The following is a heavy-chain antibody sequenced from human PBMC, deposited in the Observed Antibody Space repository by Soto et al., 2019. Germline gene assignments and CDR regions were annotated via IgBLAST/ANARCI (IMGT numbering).Heavy chain of an antibody. D-gene: IGHD3-22*01. J-gene: IGHJ3*02. CDR3: TTDYAPDTMLVVGDAFDI. CDR1: GFTFSNAW. CDR2: IKSKTDGGTT. Sequence: GGSLRLSCAASGFTFSNAWMSWVRQAPWKGLEWVGRIKSKTDGGTTDYAAPVKGRFTISRDDSKNTLYLQMNSLKTEDTAVYYCTTDYAPDTMLVVGDAFDIWGQGTMVTVSS. V-gene: IGHV3-15*01.